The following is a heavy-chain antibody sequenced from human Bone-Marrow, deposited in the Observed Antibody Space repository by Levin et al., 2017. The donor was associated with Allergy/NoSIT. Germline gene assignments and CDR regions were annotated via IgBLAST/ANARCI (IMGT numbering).Heavy chain of an antibody. CDR1: GLPFSDYA. CDR2: MSGTGGRT. J-gene: IGHJ4*02. V-gene: IGHV3-23*01. Sequence: GGSLRLSCAGSGLPFSDYAVTWVRQTPGKGLEWVSAMSGTGGRTRYADSVKGRSSTSRATSANRVYPQMHSLRAADTATYYCALDTLGKALLGEYLEYWGRGTVVTVSS. D-gene: IGHD2/OR15-2a*01. CDR3: ALDTLGKALLGEYLEY.